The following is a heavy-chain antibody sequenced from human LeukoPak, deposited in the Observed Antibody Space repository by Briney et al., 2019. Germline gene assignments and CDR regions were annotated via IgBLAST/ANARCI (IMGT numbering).Heavy chain of an antibody. CDR1: GGTFSSYA. CDR3: GRGIDYSSGPDY. J-gene: IGHJ4*02. D-gene: IGHD6-19*01. Sequence: SVKVSCKASGGTFSSYAISWVRQAPGQGLEWMGGIIPIFGTANYAQKFQGRVTITADESTSTAYMELSSLRSEDTAVYYCGRGIDYSSGPDYWGQGTLVTVSS. CDR2: IIPIFGTA. V-gene: IGHV1-69*13.